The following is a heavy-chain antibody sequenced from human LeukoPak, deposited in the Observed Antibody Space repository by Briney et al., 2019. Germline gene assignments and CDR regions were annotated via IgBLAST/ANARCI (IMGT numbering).Heavy chain of an antibody. CDR3: ARKIASTRLGVRYYYMDV. D-gene: IGHD2-2*01. J-gene: IGHJ6*03. Sequence: ASVKVSCKASGYTFISYDIVWLRQATGQGLEWMGYMNPKSGNTDYVQNFQSRVTMTRDTSITTAYMELSGLRSEDTAVYYCARKIASTRLGVRYYYMDVWGEGTTVTISS. V-gene: IGHV1-8*01. CDR2: MNPKSGNT. CDR1: GYTFISYD.